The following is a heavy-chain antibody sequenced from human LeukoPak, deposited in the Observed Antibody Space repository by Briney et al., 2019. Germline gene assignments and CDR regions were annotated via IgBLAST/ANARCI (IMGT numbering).Heavy chain of an antibody. CDR1: RDTFTRCA. Sequence: GASVKVSCQASRDTFTRCAFSWVRQAPGQGLEWMGGIIPIDGTANFGQKFQGRVTITADESTSTAYMGLSSLRSEDTAIYYCARDPGAPVRAFDIWGQGTMVTVSS. V-gene: IGHV1-69*13. CDR3: ARDPGAPVRAFDI. D-gene: IGHD3-10*01. CDR2: IIPIDGTA. J-gene: IGHJ3*02.